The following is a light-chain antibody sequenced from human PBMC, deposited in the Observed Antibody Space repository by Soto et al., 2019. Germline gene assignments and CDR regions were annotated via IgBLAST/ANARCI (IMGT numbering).Light chain of an antibody. Sequence: EIVLTQSPDTLSLSPGERATLSCRASQSVAKNYLAWYQQEPGQAPRLLIYGPSSRATGIPDRFSGSGSGTDVTLTISRLEPEDFAVYYCRQYASYPQTFGQGTKVEIK. CDR3: RQYASYPQT. CDR1: QSVAKNY. V-gene: IGKV3-20*01. J-gene: IGKJ1*01. CDR2: GPS.